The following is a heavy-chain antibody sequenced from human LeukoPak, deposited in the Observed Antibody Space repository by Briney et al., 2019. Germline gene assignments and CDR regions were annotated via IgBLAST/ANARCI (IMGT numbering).Heavy chain of an antibody. CDR2: IYYSGST. D-gene: IGHD2-21*02. V-gene: IGHV4-31*03. J-gene: IGHJ4*02. CDR3: ARELYCGGDCYSGFDY. CDR1: GGSISSGGYS. Sequence: PSETLSLTCTVSGGSISSGGYSWSWIRQHPGKGLEWIGYIYYSGSTYYNPSLKSRVTISVDTSKNQFSLKLSSVTAADTAVYYCARELYCGGDCYSGFDYWGQGTLVTVSS.